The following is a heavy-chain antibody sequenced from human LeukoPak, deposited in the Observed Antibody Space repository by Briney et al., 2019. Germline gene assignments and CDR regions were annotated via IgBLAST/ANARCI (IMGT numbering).Heavy chain of an antibody. CDR3: ARDRSRSSSFPDY. CDR1: GFTFSTYW. J-gene: IGHJ4*02. D-gene: IGHD6-6*01. Sequence: GGSLRLSCVASGFTFSTYWMIWVRQAPGKGLEWVANIKPDGSEKYYVDSVKGRFTISRDNAKNSLYLQMNSLRAEDTAVYYCARDRSRSSSFPDYWGQGTLVTVSS. V-gene: IGHV3-7*01. CDR2: IKPDGSEK.